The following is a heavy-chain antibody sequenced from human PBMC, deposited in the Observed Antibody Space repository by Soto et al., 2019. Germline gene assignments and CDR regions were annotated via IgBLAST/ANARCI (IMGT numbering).Heavy chain of an antibody. CDR2: IYPGDSDT. Sequence: GASLKISCNGSGYSFTSYWIGWVRQMPGKGLEWMGIIYPGDSDTRYSPSFQGQVTSSADKSISTAYLQWSSLKASDTAMYYCARLVDTAMVISYYFDYWGQGTLVTVSS. D-gene: IGHD5-18*01. V-gene: IGHV5-51*01. CDR3: ARLVDTAMVISYYFDY. J-gene: IGHJ4*02. CDR1: GYSFTSYW.